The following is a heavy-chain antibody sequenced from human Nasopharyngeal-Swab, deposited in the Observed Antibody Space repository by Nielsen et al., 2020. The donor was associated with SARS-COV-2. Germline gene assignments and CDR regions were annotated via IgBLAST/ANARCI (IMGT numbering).Heavy chain of an antibody. Sequence: GGSLRLSCAASGFTFSSHGMHWVRQAPGKGLEWVAVIWSDGSNKIYTDSVKGRFTFSRDNSKNTLYLQMNSLRAEDTAVYYCARDGMGGYPLYSFDSLGQGTLVTVSS. D-gene: IGHD1-26*01. CDR3: ARDGMGGYPLYSFDS. CDR2: IWSDGSNK. CDR1: GFTFSSHG. J-gene: IGHJ4*02. V-gene: IGHV3-33*01.